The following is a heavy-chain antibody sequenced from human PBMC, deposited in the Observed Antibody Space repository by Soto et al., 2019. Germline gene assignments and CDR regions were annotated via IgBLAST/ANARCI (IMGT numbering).Heavy chain of an antibody. J-gene: IGHJ5*02. Sequence: SETLSLTCTVSGYSISSGYYWGWIRQPPGKGLEWIGSIYHSGSTYYNPSLKSQVTISVDTSKNQFSLKLSSVTAADTAVYYCARGPSPLYCSGGSCYWFDPWGQGTLVTVSS. CDR1: GYSISSGYY. CDR3: ARGPSPLYCSGGSCYWFDP. CDR2: IYHSGST. V-gene: IGHV4-38-2*02. D-gene: IGHD2-15*01.